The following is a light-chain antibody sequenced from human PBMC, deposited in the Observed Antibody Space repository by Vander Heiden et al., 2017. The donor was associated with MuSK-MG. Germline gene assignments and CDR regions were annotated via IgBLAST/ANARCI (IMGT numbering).Light chain of an antibody. Sequence: YVLTQPPSVSVAPEQTDRITGGANNMGSKSVHGYQQKPCQAPVLVGYDDSHRPAGITERFSGSNSGNTATLTISRVEAGDEADYYCQVWDSSSDHQVFGGGTKLTVL. J-gene: IGLJ2*01. V-gene: IGLV3-21*02. CDR1: NMGSKS. CDR2: DDS. CDR3: QVWDSSSDHQV.